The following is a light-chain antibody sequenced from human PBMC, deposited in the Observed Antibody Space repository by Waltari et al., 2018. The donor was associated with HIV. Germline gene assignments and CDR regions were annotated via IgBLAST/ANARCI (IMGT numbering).Light chain of an antibody. J-gene: IGLJ3*02. CDR1: SLDIGLYDF. V-gene: IGLV2-14*01. Sequence: HSALTQPASMSGSPGQSITISCTGSSLDIGLYDFVSLYIHLPNTAPQLIIYGVDRRPPGITSRFSASKSGDVASLTISGLQAEDEADYYCTSHTLTRILLFGGGTRLTVL. CDR3: TSHTLTRILL. CDR2: GVD.